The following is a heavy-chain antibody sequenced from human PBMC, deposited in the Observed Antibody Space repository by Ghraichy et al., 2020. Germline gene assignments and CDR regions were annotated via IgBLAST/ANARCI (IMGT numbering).Heavy chain of an antibody. CDR2: IYYSGST. J-gene: IGHJ4*02. CDR1: GDSVSSGDYY. D-gene: IGHD2-2*02. V-gene: IGHV4-61*08. Sequence: SETLSLTCTVSGDSVSSGDYYWSWIRQPPGKGLEWIGYIYYSGSTNYNPSLKSRVTIALDASKNQFSLRLTSVTAADTAVYYCARSGGYCSTTACYTYVLYWGQGTLVTVSS. CDR3: ARSGGYCSTTACYTYVLY.